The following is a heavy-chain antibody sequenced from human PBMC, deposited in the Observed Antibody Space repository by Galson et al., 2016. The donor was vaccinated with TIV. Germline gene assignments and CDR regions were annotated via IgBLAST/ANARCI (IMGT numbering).Heavy chain of an antibody. J-gene: IGHJ4*02. CDR2: VSGSGYST. D-gene: IGHD5-18*01. CDR3: AKGAAWDTSMGWLGFWFDY. Sequence: SLRLSCAASGFTFSAYAMTWVRQGPGKGLEWVSLVSGSGYSTYYADPVKGRFTISRDNSKNTVYLQMSGLKDEDMAVYYCAKGAAWDTSMGWLGFWFDYWGQGTPVTVSS. CDR1: GFTFSAYA. V-gene: IGHV3-23*01.